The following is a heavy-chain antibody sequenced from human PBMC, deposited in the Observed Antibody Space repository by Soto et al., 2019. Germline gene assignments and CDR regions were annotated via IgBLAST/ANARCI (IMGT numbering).Heavy chain of an antibody. Sequence: GESLKISCKGSRYSFTSYWIGWVRQMPGKGLEWMGIIYPGDSDTRYSPSFQGQATISADKSISTAYLQWSSLKASDTAMYYCARHSDCGGDCALTYYYYGMDVWGQGTTVTVSS. CDR3: ARHSDCGGDCALTYYYYGMDV. V-gene: IGHV5-51*01. CDR2: IYPGDSDT. D-gene: IGHD2-21*02. CDR1: RYSFTSYW. J-gene: IGHJ6*02.